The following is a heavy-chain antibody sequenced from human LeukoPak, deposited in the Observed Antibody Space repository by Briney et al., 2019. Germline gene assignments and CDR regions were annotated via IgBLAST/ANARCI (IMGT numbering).Heavy chain of an antibody. CDR3: ARDGLTLAESIAAEGDDY. CDR1: GGTFSSYA. Sequence: GASVKVSCKASGGTFSSYAISWVRQAPGQGLEWMGRIIPILGIANYAQKFQGRVTITADKSTSTAYMELSSLRSEDTAVYYCARDGLTLAESIAAEGDDYWGQGTLVTVSS. V-gene: IGHV1-69*04. J-gene: IGHJ4*02. CDR2: IIPILGIA. D-gene: IGHD6-13*01.